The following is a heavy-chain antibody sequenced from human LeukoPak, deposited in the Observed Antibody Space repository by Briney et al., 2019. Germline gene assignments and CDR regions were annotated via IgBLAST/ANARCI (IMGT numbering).Heavy chain of an antibody. V-gene: IGHV3-21*01. CDR1: GFTFSTYT. J-gene: IGHJ5*02. D-gene: IGHD1-26*01. Sequence: GGSLRLSCATSGFTFSTYTMNWVRQAPGKGLEWVSFISASGTSIYYADSVRGRFTISRDNAKNSLYLQMNSLRAEDTAVYYCARDGTWGPGTLVTVSS. CDR3: ARDGT. CDR2: ISASGTSI.